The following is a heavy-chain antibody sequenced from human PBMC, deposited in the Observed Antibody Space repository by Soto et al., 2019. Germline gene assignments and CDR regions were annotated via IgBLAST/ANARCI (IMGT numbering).Heavy chain of an antibody. V-gene: IGHV3-49*03. CDR3: TRVGGRCISTSCLYFDY. J-gene: IGHJ4*02. CDR2: IRSKAYGGTT. CDR1: GFTFGDYG. D-gene: IGHD2-2*01. Sequence: GGSLRLSCTASGFTFGDYGMSWFRQAQGKGLEWVGFIRSKAYGGTTEYAASVKGRFTISRDDSKSIAYLQMNSLKTEDTAVYYCTRVGGRCISTSCLYFDYWGQGTLVTVSS.